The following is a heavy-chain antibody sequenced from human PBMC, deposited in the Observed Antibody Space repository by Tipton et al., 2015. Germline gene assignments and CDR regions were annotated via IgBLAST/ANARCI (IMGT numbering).Heavy chain of an antibody. J-gene: IGHJ3*02. V-gene: IGHV3-23*01. CDR1: GGSISSGGYY. CDR3: ARARGVIVLSAPGAFDK. CDR2: ITDRGDIT. Sequence: SLRLSCTVSGGSISSGGYYWSWIRQHPGKGLEWVSRITDRGDITYYADSVKGRFTISRDNSKNTVYLQMNSLRAEDTAVYYCARARGVIVLSAPGAFDKWGQGTMVTVSS. D-gene: IGHD3-10*01.